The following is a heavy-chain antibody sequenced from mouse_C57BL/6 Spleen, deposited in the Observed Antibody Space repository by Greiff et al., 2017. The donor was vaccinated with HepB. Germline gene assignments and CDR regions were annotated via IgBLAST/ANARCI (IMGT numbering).Heavy chain of an antibody. J-gene: IGHJ4*01. Sequence: EVKVVESGGDLVKPGGSLKLSCAASGFTFSSYGMSWVRQTPDKRLEWVATISSGGSYTYYPDSVKGRFTISRDNAKNTLYLQMSSLKSEDTAMYYCARKLYYYGSDYAMDYWGQGTSVTVSS. CDR3: ARKLYYYGSDYAMDY. CDR2: ISSGGSYT. D-gene: IGHD1-1*01. V-gene: IGHV5-6*01. CDR1: GFTFSSYG.